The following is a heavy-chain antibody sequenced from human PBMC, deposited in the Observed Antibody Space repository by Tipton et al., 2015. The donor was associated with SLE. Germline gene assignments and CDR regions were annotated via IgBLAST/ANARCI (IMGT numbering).Heavy chain of an antibody. Sequence: SLRLSCAASGFNFDDYAMHWVRQGPGKGLEWVSGISWDSGSLDYADSVKGRFTISRDNAKNSLYLQMNSLRPEDTALYYCARVRVVAATGWFDSWGQGTLVTVSS. V-gene: IGHV3-9*01. CDR2: ISWDSGSL. J-gene: IGHJ5*01. CDR3: ARVRVVAATGWFDS. CDR1: GFNFDDYA. D-gene: IGHD2-15*01.